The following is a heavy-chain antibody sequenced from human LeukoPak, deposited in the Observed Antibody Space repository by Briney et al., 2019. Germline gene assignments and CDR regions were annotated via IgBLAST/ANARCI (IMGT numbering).Heavy chain of an antibody. V-gene: IGHV1-69*05. D-gene: IGHD3-22*01. CDR2: IIPMSETP. J-gene: IGHJ5*02. Sequence: ASVKVSCKASGGTFSINAITWVRQAPGQGLEWMGGIIPMSETPKYTQKFKGRVTIATDESTNTAYMELSSLRSEDTAVYYCAREKKSITMIVVVDVGFDPWGQGTLVTVSS. CDR1: GGTFSINA. CDR3: AREKKSITMIVVVDVGFDP.